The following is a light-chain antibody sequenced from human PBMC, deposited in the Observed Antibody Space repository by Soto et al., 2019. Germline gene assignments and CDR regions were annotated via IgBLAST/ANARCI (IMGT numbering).Light chain of an antibody. CDR1: QSVSSSY. V-gene: IGKV3-20*01. CDR3: QQYGSSPEWT. Sequence: EIVLTQSPGTLSLSPGERATLSCRASQSVSSSYLAWYQQKPGQAPRLLIYGASSRATGIPDRFSGSGSGTAFTLTISRLEPEDFAVHYCQQYGSSPEWTSGQGTKVEIK. J-gene: IGKJ1*01. CDR2: GAS.